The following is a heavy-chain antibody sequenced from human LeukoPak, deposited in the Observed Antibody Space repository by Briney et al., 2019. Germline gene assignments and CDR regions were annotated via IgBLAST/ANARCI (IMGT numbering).Heavy chain of an antibody. D-gene: IGHD5-24*01. CDR2: ISTSGST. J-gene: IGHJ4*02. Sequence: PSETLSLTCTVSGVSISSYYCSWIRQPPGKGLEWIGYISTSGSTDYSPSLKSRVTISVDTSKNQFSLRLSSVTAADTGVYYCARVGDGYVYFDYWGQGTLVTVSS. V-gene: IGHV4-4*09. CDR1: GVSISSYY. CDR3: ARVGDGYVYFDY.